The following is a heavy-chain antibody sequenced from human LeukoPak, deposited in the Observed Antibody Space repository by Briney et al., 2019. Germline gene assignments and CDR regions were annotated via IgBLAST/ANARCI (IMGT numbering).Heavy chain of an antibody. CDR2: ISGSGINT. J-gene: IGHJ4*02. Sequence: HTGGSLRLSCAASGFTFRNYGMSWVRQAPGKGLEWVSAISGSGINTYYADSVKGRFTISSDNSKNTLYLQMNSLRAEDTAVYYCAKDRLSIAALDYWGQGTLVTVSS. V-gene: IGHV3-23*01. CDR1: GFTFRNYG. CDR3: AKDRLSIAALDY. D-gene: IGHD6-13*01.